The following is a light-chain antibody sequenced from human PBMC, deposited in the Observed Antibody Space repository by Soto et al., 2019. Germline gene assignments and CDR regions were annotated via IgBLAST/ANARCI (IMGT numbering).Light chain of an antibody. Sequence: QSVLTQPPSASGTPGQRVTISCSGSSSNIGSNTVNWYQQLPGTAPKVLIYSNDQRPSGVPDRFSSSKSGTSASLAISGLQSEDEADYYCAAWDDSLDVVFGGGTKLTVL. J-gene: IGLJ2*01. CDR2: SND. V-gene: IGLV1-44*01. CDR1: SSNIGSNT. CDR3: AAWDDSLDVV.